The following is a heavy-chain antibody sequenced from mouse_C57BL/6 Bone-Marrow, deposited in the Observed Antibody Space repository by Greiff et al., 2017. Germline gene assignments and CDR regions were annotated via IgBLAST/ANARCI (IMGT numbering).Heavy chain of an antibody. V-gene: IGHV5-4*01. Sequence: EVQRVQSGGGLVKPVCSLKLSWGAPGFTCSSYAISWVRQTPEKRLEWVATISDGGSYTYYPDNVKGRFTISRDNAKNNLYLQMSHLKSEYTAMYCCARELLHRPPDVWGEGTPVTDSS. J-gene: IGHJ1*01. D-gene: IGHD1-1*01. CDR3: ARELLHRPPDV. CDR2: ISDGGSYT. CDR1: GFTCSSYA.